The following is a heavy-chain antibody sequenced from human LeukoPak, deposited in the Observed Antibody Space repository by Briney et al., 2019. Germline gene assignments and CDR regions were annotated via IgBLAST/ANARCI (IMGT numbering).Heavy chain of an antibody. CDR2: INHSGST. D-gene: IGHD2-2*01. J-gene: IGHJ3*02. CDR3: ARGRGYCSSTSYYGFDAFDI. Sequence: PSETLSLTCAVYGGSFSGYYWSWIRQPPGKGLDWIGEINHSGSTNYNPSLKSRVTISVDTSKNQFSLKLSSVTAADTAVYYCARGRGYCSSTSYYGFDAFDIWGQGTMVTVSS. V-gene: IGHV4-34*01. CDR1: GGSFSGYY.